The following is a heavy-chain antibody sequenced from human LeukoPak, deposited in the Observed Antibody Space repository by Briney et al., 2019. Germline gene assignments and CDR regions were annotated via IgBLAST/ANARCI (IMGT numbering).Heavy chain of an antibody. CDR2: IKNKANSYGT. CDR1: GFSFSDHY. Sequence: GGSLRLSCAASGFSFSDHYMDWVRLAPGKGLEWVGRIKNKANSYGTDYAASVKGRFTLSRDDSKDSLYLQMDSLRSEDTALYYCTRVRLGAATRYFDYWGQGTLVTVSS. CDR3: TRVRLGAATRYFDY. D-gene: IGHD1-26*01. V-gene: IGHV3-72*01. J-gene: IGHJ4*02.